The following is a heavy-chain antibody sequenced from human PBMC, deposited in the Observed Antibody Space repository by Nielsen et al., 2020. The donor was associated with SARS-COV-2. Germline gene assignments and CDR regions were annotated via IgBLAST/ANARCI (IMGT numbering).Heavy chain of an antibody. V-gene: IGHV4-34*01. J-gene: IGHJ5*02. CDR3: ARGGMVAATPHRRLWFDP. CDR2: INHSGST. D-gene: IGHD2-15*01. CDR1: GGSFSGYY. Sequence: SETLSLTCAIYGGSFSGYYWSWIRQPPGKGLEWIGEINHSGSTNYNPSLKSRVTISVDTSKNQFSLKLSSVTAADTAVYYCARGGMVAATPHRRLWFDPWGQGTLVTVSS.